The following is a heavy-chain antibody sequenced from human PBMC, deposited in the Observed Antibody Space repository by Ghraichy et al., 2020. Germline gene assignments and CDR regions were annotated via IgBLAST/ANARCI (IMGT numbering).Heavy chain of an antibody. CDR3: ARVFGNANTLEY. J-gene: IGHJ4*02. Sequence: LSLTCAASGFTFSSYWMSWARQAPGKGLDWVANIKQDGSEKHYVDSVKGRFTISRDNAKNSLYLQMNSLRAEDTAVYYCARVFGNANTLEYWGQGTLVTVSS. CDR1: GFTFSSYW. V-gene: IGHV3-7*01. CDR2: IKQDGSEK. D-gene: IGHD3-3*01.